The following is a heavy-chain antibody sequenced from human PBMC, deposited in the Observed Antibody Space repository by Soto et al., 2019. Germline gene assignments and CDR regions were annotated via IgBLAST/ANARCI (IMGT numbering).Heavy chain of an antibody. J-gene: IGHJ4*02. Sequence: EVQLVESGGGLVKPGGSLRLSCAASGFTFSSYSMNWVRQAPGKGLEWVSSISSSSSYIYYADSVKGGFTISRDNAKNSLYLQMNSLRAEDTAVYYCARDPHPTYDSSGSDEDYWGQGTLVTVSS. CDR1: GFTFSSYS. CDR3: ARDPHPTYDSSGSDEDY. D-gene: IGHD3-22*01. CDR2: ISSSSSYI. V-gene: IGHV3-21*01.